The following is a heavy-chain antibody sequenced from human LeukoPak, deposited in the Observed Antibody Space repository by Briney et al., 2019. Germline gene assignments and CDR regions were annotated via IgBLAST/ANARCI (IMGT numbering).Heavy chain of an antibody. V-gene: IGHV1-8*01. CDR1: GYTFTSYD. D-gene: IGHD6-6*01. Sequence: GASVKVSCKASGYTFTSYDINWVRQATGQGLEWMGWMNPNSGNTGYAQKFQGRVTMTRNTSISTAYMELSSLRSEDTAVYYCALSIAARPYWFDPWGQGTLVIVSS. CDR3: ALSIAARPYWFDP. J-gene: IGHJ5*02. CDR2: MNPNSGNT.